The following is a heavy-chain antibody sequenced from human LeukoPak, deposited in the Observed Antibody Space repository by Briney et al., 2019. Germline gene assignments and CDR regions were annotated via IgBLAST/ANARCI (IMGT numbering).Heavy chain of an antibody. D-gene: IGHD4-11*01. CDR2: INTYNGNT. J-gene: IGHJ4*02. CDR1: GYTFINYG. CDR3: ARDVGMTTVKDVDY. V-gene: IGHV1-18*01. Sequence: VASVKVSCKASGYTFINYGITWVRQAPGQGLEWMGWINTYNGNTNYAQRLQGRVTMATDTSTSTAYMELRGLRSDDTAIYYCARDVGMTTVKDVDYWGQGTLVTVSS.